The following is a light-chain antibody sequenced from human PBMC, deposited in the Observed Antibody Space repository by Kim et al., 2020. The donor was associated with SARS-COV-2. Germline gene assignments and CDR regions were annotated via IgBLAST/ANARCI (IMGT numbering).Light chain of an antibody. CDR3: QTWGTGMV. J-gene: IGLJ3*02. CDR2: LNSDGSH. CDR1: SWHSSCA. Sequence: GASVKLTCTLGSWHSSCAIAWHQQQPEKGPRYLMKLNSDGSHSKGDGIPDRFSGSSSGAERYLTISSLQSEDEADYYCQTWGTGMVFGGGTQLTVL. V-gene: IGLV4-69*01.